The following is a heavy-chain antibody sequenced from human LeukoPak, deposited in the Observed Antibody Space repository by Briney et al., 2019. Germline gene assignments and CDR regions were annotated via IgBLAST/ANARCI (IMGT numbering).Heavy chain of an antibody. J-gene: IGHJ5*02. D-gene: IGHD3-22*01. CDR3: ARTRIGRFDP. CDR2: INHSGST. CDR1: GGSFSGYY. Sequence: SETLSLTCAVYGGSFSGYYWSWIRQPPGKGLEWIGEINHSGSTNYNPSLKSRVTISVDTSKNQFSLKLSSVTAADAAVYYCARTRIGRFDPWGQGTLVTVSS. V-gene: IGHV4-34*01.